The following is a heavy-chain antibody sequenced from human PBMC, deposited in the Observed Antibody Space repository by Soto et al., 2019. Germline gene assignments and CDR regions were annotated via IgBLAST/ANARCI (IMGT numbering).Heavy chain of an antibody. V-gene: IGHV5-51*07. J-gene: IGHJ4*02. D-gene: IGHD6-13*01. CDR1: GYTFSNFW. Sequence: GESLKISCQCSGYTFSNFWIGWVHQLPGQGLEWMGIIYPGDHETRYGPSFVGKVTISAETSINTAYLQWSSLEASDSAFYFCARSPRSSPYFDFWGQGALVTVSS. CDR2: IYPGDHET. CDR3: ARSPRSSPYFDF.